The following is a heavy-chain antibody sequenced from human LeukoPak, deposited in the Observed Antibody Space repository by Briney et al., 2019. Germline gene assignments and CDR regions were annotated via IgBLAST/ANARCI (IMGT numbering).Heavy chain of an antibody. Sequence: SETLSLTCTVSGYSISSGYYWSWIRQPAGKGLEWIGRIHTSGSTNYNPSLKSRVTMSVDTSKNQFSLKLRSVTAADTAVYYCARDRYYYDSSGYLRFDYWSQGTLVTVSS. CDR1: GYSISSGYY. CDR3: ARDRYYYDSSGYLRFDY. V-gene: IGHV4-4*07. CDR2: IHTSGST. D-gene: IGHD3-22*01. J-gene: IGHJ4*02.